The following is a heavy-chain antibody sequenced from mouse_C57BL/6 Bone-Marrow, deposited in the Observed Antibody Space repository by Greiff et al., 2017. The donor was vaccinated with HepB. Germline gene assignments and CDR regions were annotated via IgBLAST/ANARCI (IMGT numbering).Heavy chain of an antibody. V-gene: IGHV2-4*01. D-gene: IGHD2-3*01. J-gene: IGHJ1*03. Sequence: QVQLQQSGPGLVQPSQSLSITCTVSGFSLTSYGVHWVRQPPGKGLEWLGVIWSGGSTDYNAAFISRLSISKDNSKSQVFFKMNSLQADDTAIYCCAKNDGYYFWYFDVWGTGTTVTVSS. CDR3: AKNDGYYFWYFDV. CDR1: GFSLTSYG. CDR2: IWSGGST.